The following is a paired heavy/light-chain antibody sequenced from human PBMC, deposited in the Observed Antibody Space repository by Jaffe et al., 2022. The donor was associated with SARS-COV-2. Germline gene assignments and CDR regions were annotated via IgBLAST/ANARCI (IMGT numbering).Light chain of an antibody. CDR1: QSVSSSY. V-gene: IGKV3-20*01. Sequence: EIVLTQSPGTLSLSPGERATLSCRASQSVSSSYLAWYQQKPGQAPRLLLYGTSSRASGIPDRFSGSGSGTDFTLTISRLEPEDFAVYYCQQYGSSPITFGQGTRLEIK. J-gene: IGKJ5*01. CDR3: QQYGSSPIT. CDR2: GTS.
Heavy chain of an antibody. CDR1: GYTFTGYY. J-gene: IGHJ4*02. CDR3: ARGDVLKTYEY. CDR2: INPNRGGT. D-gene: IGHD3-9*01. Sequence: QVQLVQSGAEVKKPGASVKVSCKASGYTFTGYYIHWVRQAPGQGLEWMGWINPNRGGTNYAQKFQGRVTMTSDTSINTAYMDLTRLTSDDTAVYYCARGDVLKTYEYWGQGTLVTVSS. V-gene: IGHV1-2*02.